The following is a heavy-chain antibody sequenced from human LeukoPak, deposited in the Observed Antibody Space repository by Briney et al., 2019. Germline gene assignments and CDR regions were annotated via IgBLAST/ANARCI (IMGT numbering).Heavy chain of an antibody. J-gene: IGHJ6*02. CDR1: GFNFGTYA. Sequence: GGSLRLSCAASGFNFGTYAMNWVRQAPGKGLEWVSSISGSTGSTYYADSVKGRFTVSRDNSKNTLSLQMKSLRADDTAVYYCARDGEPRYWGSGFYYGMDVWGQGATVTVSS. CDR3: ARDGEPRYWGSGFYYGMDV. V-gene: IGHV3-23*01. CDR2: ISGSTGST. D-gene: IGHD7-27*01.